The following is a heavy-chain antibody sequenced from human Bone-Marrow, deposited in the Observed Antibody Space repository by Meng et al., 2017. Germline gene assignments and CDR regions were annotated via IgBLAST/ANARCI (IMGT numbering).Heavy chain of an antibody. CDR1: GFTFSSYE. CDR3: ARGGARGYCSSTSCYAFDY. D-gene: IGHD2-2*01. CDR2: ISSSGSTI. V-gene: IGHV3-48*03. J-gene: IGHJ4*01. Sequence: GESLKISCAASGFTFSSYEMNWVRQAPGKGLEWVSYISSSGSTIYYADSVKGRFTISRDNAKNSLYLQMNSLRAEDTAVYYCARGGARGYCSSTSCYAFDYWGQGTQVTVSS.